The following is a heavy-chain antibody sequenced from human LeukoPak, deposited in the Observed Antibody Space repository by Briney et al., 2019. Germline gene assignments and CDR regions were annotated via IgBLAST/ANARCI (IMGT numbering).Heavy chain of an antibody. D-gene: IGHD7-27*01. Sequence: GASVKVSCTASGYTFTGYYMHWVRQAPGQGLEWMGRINPSSGGTNYAQKFQGRATMTRDTSISTAYMELSRLTSDDTAVYYCARAKNWDAFDYWGQGTLVTVSS. CDR2: INPSSGGT. CDR3: ARAKNWDAFDY. J-gene: IGHJ4*02. CDR1: GYTFTGYY. V-gene: IGHV1-2*06.